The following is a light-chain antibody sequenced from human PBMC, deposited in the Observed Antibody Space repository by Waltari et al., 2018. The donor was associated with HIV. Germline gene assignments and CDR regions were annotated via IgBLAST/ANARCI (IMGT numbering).Light chain of an antibody. J-gene: IGLJ2*01. CDR1: SSNIGRPS. CDR2: SNN. CDR3: AAWDDSLNGVV. Sequence: QSVLTHQSSASGSAVPSVTTSCSGSSSNIGRPSQISYQQPPGTAPELLIYSNNQRPSGVPDRISGSKSGTSASLAISGLQSEDEADYYCAAWDDSLNGVVFGGGTKLTVL. V-gene: IGLV1-44*01.